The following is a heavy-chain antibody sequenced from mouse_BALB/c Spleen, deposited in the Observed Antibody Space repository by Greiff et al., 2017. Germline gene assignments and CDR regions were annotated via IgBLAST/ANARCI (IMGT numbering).Heavy chain of an antibody. CDR1: GFTFSDYY. CDR2: ISDGGSYT. J-gene: IGHJ3*01. D-gene: IGHD2-4*01. CDR3: ASYYDYAWFAY. Sequence: EVMLVESGGGLVKPGGSLKLSCAASGFTFSDYYMYWVRQTPEKRLEWVATISDGGSYTYYPDSVKGRFTISRDNAKNNLYLQMSSLKSEDTAMYYCASYYDYAWFAYWGQGTLVTVSA. V-gene: IGHV5-4*02.